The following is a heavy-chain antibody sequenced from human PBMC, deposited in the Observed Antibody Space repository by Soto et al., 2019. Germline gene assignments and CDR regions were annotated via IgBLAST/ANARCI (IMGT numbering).Heavy chain of an antibody. D-gene: IGHD2-21*02. CDR1: GGSIGSSSYD. Sequence: SETLSLTCPVSGGSIGSSSYDWGWIRQPPGKGLEWIGTIYYSGSTYYNPSLKSRVTISVDTSKNQFSLHLSSVTAADTAVYFCAREDDGGDSLDVWGQGTTVTVSS. CDR2: IYYSGST. J-gene: IGHJ6*02. CDR3: AREDDGGDSLDV. V-gene: IGHV4-39*07.